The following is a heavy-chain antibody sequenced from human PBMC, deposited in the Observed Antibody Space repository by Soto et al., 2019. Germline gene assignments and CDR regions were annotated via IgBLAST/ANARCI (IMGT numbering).Heavy chain of an antibody. CDR1: GFTFSNSD. Sequence: PGGSLRLSCAASGFTFSNSDMNWVRQAPGKGLEWVSGVSWNGSRTHYADSVKGRFIISRDNSRNFLYQQMNSLRPEDMAVYYCVKSAGELLYPPLYYYYYMDVWGKGTTVTVSS. CDR3: VKSAGELLYPPLYYYYYMDV. J-gene: IGHJ6*03. V-gene: IGHV3-35*01. D-gene: IGHD3-10*01. CDR2: VSWNGSRT.